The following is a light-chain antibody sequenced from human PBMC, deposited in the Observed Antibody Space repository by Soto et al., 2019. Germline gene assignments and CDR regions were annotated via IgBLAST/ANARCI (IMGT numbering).Light chain of an antibody. V-gene: IGKV1-33*01. J-gene: IGKJ1*01. Sequence: DIQMTQSPSSLSVSVGDRVTITCQTSQDINKNLIWYQQKPGKAPKLLIYDASDLETGVPSRFSGSGSGTGFTFTISSLQPEDFATYYCQQYESLPLTFGQGTKVDIK. CDR3: QQYESLPLT. CDR1: QDINKN. CDR2: DAS.